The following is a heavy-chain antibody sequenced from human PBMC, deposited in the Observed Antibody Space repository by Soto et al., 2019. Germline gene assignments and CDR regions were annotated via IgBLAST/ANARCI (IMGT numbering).Heavy chain of an antibody. Sequence: GASVKVSCKASGGTFSSYAISWVRQAPGQGLEWMGGIIPIFGTANYAQKFQGRVTITADESTSTAYMELSSLRSEDTAVYYCARGLGIGYSSSWYDYWGQGTLVTVSS. CDR2: IIPIFGTA. CDR1: GGTFSSYA. D-gene: IGHD6-13*01. CDR3: ARGLGIGYSSSWYDY. V-gene: IGHV1-69*13. J-gene: IGHJ4*02.